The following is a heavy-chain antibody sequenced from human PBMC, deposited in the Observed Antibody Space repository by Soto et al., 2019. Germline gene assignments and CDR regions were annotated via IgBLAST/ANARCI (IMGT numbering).Heavy chain of an antibody. J-gene: IGHJ3*02. Sequence: GGSLRLSCTASGFTFGDYALSWFRQAPWKGLEWVGFIRSKAYGGTTEYAASVKGRFTISRDDPKSIAYLQMNSLKTEDTAVYYCTRAGYHYDSSGYLRMDAFDIWGQGTMVTVSS. D-gene: IGHD3-22*01. CDR3: TRAGYHYDSSGYLRMDAFDI. CDR2: IRSKAYGGTT. CDR1: GFTFGDYA. V-gene: IGHV3-49*03.